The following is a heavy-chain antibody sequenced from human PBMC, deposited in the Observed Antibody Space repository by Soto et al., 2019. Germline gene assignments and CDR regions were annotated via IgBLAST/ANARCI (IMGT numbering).Heavy chain of an antibody. J-gene: IGHJ5*02. CDR3: ARSPPGDSKTNWFDP. CDR2: INPNSGGT. CDR1: GYTFTDYY. D-gene: IGHD4-4*01. V-gene: IGHV1-2*02. Sequence: QVQLVQSGAEVKKPGASVKVSCKASGYTFTDYYIHWVRQAPGQGLEWMGWINPNSGGTNYAQKFQGRVTMTRDTPISTAYMELRRLRSDDTAVYYCARSPPGDSKTNWFDPWGQGTLVTVSS.